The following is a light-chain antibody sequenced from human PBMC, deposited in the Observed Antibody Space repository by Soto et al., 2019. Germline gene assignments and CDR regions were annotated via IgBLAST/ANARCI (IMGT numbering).Light chain of an antibody. CDR2: DAS. CDR3: QQRSNWPPLFT. CDR1: QSVSSY. Sequence: EIVLTQSPAPLSLSPGERATLSCRSSQSVSSYLAWYQQKPGQAPRLLIYDASNRATGIPARFSGSGSGTDFTLTISSLEPEEFAVYYCQQRSNWPPLFTFGPGTKVDIK. V-gene: IGKV3-11*01. J-gene: IGKJ3*01.